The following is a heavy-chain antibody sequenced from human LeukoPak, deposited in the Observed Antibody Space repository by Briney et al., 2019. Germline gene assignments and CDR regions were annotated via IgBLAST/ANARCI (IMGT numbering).Heavy chain of an antibody. CDR2: ISGSGGST. J-gene: IGHJ4*02. V-gene: IGHV3-23*01. D-gene: IGHD5-12*01. Sequence: PGGSLRLSCAAAGFTFSSYAMSWVRQAPGKGLEWVSAISGSGGSTYYADSVKGRFTISRDNSKNTLYLQMNSLRAEDTAVYYCAKDLYSGYEGGDYWGQGTLVTVSS. CDR3: AKDLYSGYEGGDY. CDR1: GFTFSSYA.